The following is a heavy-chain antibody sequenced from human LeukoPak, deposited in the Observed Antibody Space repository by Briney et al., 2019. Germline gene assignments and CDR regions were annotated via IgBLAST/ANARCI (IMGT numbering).Heavy chain of an antibody. V-gene: IGHV1-69*05. CDR1: GGTFSSYT. J-gene: IGHJ4*02. Sequence: SVKVSCKASGGTFSSYTISWVRQAPGQGLEWMGRIIAIFGTTNYAQKFQGRVAITTDESTSTGYMELSSLRSEDTAVYYCARAVPGTEVDFFDYWGQRTPVTVSS. CDR3: ARAVPGTEVDFFDY. D-gene: IGHD6-19*01. CDR2: IIAIFGTT.